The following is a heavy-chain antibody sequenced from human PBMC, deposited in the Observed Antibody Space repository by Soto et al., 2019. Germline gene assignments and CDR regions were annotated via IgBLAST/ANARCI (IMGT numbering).Heavy chain of an antibody. CDR2: INSDGSST. Sequence: GGSLRLSCAASGFTFSSYGMHWVRQAPGKGLEWVSRINSDGSSTSYADSVKGRFTISRDNAKNTLYLQMNSLRAEDTAVYYCARDRIGWGDAFDIWGQGTMVTVSS. V-gene: IGHV3-74*01. J-gene: IGHJ3*02. CDR3: ARDRIGWGDAFDI. D-gene: IGHD3-16*01. CDR1: GFTFSSYG.